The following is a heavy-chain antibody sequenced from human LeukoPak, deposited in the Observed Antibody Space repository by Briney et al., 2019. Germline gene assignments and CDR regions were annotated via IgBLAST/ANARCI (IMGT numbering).Heavy chain of an antibody. D-gene: IGHD5-24*01. Sequence: GGSLRLSCAASGFTFSSYWMSWVRQAPGKGLVWVAKIKEDGSEKYYVDSVKGRFTISRDNAKNSLYLQMNSLRAEDTAVYYCARVRRLFKNGYNQFDYWGQGTLVTVSS. V-gene: IGHV3-7*01. J-gene: IGHJ4*02. CDR1: GFTFSSYW. CDR3: ARVRRLFKNGYNQFDY. CDR2: IKEDGSEK.